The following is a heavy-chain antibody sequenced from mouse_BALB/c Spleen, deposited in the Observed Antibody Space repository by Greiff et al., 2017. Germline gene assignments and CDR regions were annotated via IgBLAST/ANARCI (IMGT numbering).Heavy chain of an antibody. J-gene: IGHJ2*01. Sequence: EVQVVESGGDLVKPGGSRKLSCAASGFTFSSFGMHWVRQAPEKGLEWVAYISSGSSTIYYADTVKGRFTISRDNPKNTLFLQMTSLRSEDTAMYYCARDYYGLDYWGQGTTLTVSS. CDR3: ARDYYGLDY. V-gene: IGHV5-17*02. D-gene: IGHD1-2*01. CDR1: GFTFSSFG. CDR2: ISSGSSTI.